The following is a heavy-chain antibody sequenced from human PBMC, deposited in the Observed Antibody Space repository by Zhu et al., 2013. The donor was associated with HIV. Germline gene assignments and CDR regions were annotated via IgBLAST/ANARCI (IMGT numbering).Heavy chain of an antibody. Sequence: QVQLVQSGAEVKKPGASVKVSCKASGYTFTSYDINWVRQATGQGLEWMGWINPDSGDTDYAQRFLGRVSITRDTSIGTAFMEMRRLTPDDTAVYYCARSLGLTFGVVVWGQGTLVTVSS. J-gene: IGHJ4*02. CDR1: GYTFTSYD. D-gene: IGHD3-3*01. CDR3: ARSLGLTFGVVV. CDR2: INPDSGDT. V-gene: IGHV1-2*02.